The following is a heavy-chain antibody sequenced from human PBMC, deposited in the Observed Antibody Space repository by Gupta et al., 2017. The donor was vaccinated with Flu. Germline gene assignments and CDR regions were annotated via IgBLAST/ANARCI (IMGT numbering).Heavy chain of an antibody. CDR3: AKDWKWNYNIYGMNV. D-gene: IGHD3-9*01. Sequence: QEQVVESGGGVVQPGRSLRLSCAASGFSFSNYGMHWVRQAPGKGLEWVADRSYDGSSKNYADSVKGRFTISRDNSKNTLYLQMNSLRTEDTAVYYCAKDWKWNYNIYGMNVWGQGTTVTVSS. V-gene: IGHV3-30*18. CDR1: GFSFSNYG. CDR2: RSYDGSSK. J-gene: IGHJ6*02.